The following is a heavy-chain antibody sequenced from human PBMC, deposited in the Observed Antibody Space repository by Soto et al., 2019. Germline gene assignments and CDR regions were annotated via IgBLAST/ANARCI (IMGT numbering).Heavy chain of an antibody. CDR1: GFTFSSYE. CDR2: ISSSGSTI. J-gene: IGHJ6*02. Sequence: GGSLRLFCVVSGFTFSSYEMNWVRQAPGKGLEWVSYISSSGSTIYYADSVKGRFTMSRDNAKNSLYLQMNSLRVEDTAVYYCVRDRSSIIALPPYGFYVLGQGTTVT. CDR3: VRDRSSIIALPPYGFYV. D-gene: IGHD3-3*02. V-gene: IGHV3-48*03.